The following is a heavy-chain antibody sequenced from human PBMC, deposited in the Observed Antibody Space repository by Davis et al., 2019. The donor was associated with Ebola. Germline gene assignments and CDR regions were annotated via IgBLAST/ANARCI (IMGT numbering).Heavy chain of an antibody. D-gene: IGHD2-21*01. J-gene: IGHJ4*02. CDR2: ISGRGDRT. Sequence: GGSLRLSCAASGFTFSSYAMSWVRQAPGKGLEWISGISGRGDRTYYADSVKGRFTISRDNAKNTLYLQMNSLRAEDTAVYYCVKGVRDFDNWGQGTLVTVSS. CDR1: GFTFSSYA. V-gene: IGHV3-23*01. CDR3: VKGVRDFDN.